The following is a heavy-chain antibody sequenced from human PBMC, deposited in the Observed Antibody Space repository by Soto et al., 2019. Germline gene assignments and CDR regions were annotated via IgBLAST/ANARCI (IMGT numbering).Heavy chain of an antibody. V-gene: IGHV4-30-2*01. CDR1: GGSISSGGYS. D-gene: IGHD3-10*01. CDR2: IYHSGST. J-gene: IGHJ5*02. CDR3: ARARAPRANWFDP. Sequence: PSETLSLTCAVSGGSISSGGYSWSWIRQPPGKGLEWIGYIYHSGSTYYNPSLKSRVTISVDRSKNQFSLKLSSVTAADTAVYYCARARAPRANWFDPWGQGTLVTVS.